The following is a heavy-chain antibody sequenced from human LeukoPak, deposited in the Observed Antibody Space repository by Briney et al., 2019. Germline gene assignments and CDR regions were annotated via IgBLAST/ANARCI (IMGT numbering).Heavy chain of an antibody. Sequence: GGSLRLSCAASGFMFSNYWMSWVRQAPGKGLEWVSSISSSSSYIYYADSVKGRFTISRDNAKNSLYLQMNSLRAEDTAVYYCARERYCSGGNCYFRDAFDIWGQGTMVTVSS. V-gene: IGHV3-21*01. CDR2: ISSSSSYI. CDR1: GFMFSNYW. CDR3: ARERYCSGGNCYFRDAFDI. D-gene: IGHD2-15*01. J-gene: IGHJ3*02.